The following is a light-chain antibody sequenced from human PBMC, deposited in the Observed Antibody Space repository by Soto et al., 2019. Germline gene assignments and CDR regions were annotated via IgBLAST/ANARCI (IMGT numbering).Light chain of an antibody. CDR2: DAS. Sequence: DIQMTQSPSTLSASVGDRVTITCRASQSISSWLAWYQQKPGKAPKLLIYDASSLESGVPSRFSGSGSGPEFTRTTSSLQPDDFATYYCQQYNSYSPMYTFGQGTKLEIK. V-gene: IGKV1-5*01. CDR3: QQYNSYSPMYT. J-gene: IGKJ2*01. CDR1: QSISSW.